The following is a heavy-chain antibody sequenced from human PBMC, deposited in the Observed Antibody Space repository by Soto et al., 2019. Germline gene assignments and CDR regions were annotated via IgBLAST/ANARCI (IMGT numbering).Heavy chain of an antibody. CDR1: GFTFSSYA. CDR3: AKRRPIVVVPAAMTDWYFDL. CDR2: ISGSGGST. D-gene: IGHD2-2*01. Sequence: GGSLRLSCAASGFTFSSYAMSWVRQAPGKGLEWVSAISGSGGSTYYADSVKGRFTISRDNSKNTLYLQMNSLRAEDTAVYYCAKRRPIVVVPAAMTDWYFDLWGRGTLVTVSS. V-gene: IGHV3-23*01. J-gene: IGHJ2*01.